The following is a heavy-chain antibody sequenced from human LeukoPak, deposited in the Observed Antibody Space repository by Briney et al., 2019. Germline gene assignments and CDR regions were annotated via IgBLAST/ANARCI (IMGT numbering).Heavy chain of an antibody. V-gene: IGHV3-23*01. D-gene: IGHD3-10*01. CDR2: ISGSGGST. CDR1: GFTFSSYA. Sequence: GGSLRLSCAASGFTFSSYAMSWVRQAPGKGLEWVSAISGSGGSTYYADSVKGRFTISRDNSKNTLYLQMNSLRAEDTAVCYCAKDYYGSGSYYFDYWGQGTLVTVSS. CDR3: AKDYYGSGSYYFDY. J-gene: IGHJ4*02.